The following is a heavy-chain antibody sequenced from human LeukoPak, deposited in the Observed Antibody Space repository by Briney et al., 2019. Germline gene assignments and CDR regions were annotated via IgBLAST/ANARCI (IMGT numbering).Heavy chain of an antibody. D-gene: IGHD3-10*01. CDR3: ARARVGSGSYSYFDY. J-gene: IGHJ4*02. Sequence: PSETLSLTCTVSGYSISSGYYWGWIRQPPGKGLEWIGSIYHSGSTYYNPSLKSRVTMSVDTSKNQFSLKLSSVTAADTAVYYCARARVGSGSYSYFDYWGQGTLVTVSS. CDR2: IYHSGST. V-gene: IGHV4-38-2*02. CDR1: GYSISSGYY.